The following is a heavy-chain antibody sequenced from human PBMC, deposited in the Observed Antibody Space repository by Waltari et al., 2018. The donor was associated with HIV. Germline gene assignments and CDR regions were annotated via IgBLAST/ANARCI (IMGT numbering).Heavy chain of an antibody. Sequence: QLQLQASGPGLVKPSETLSLTCPVSGGSIRNSNYYWGWIRQPPGKGLEWIGSIYYSGSTYYNPSLKRRVTISVDMSKNQFSLNLSSVTAADTAVYYCARSSSLNHPNFDYWGQGTLVTVSS. D-gene: IGHD3-16*02. J-gene: IGHJ4*02. CDR1: GGSIRNSNYY. CDR2: IYYSGST. CDR3: ARSSSLNHPNFDY. V-gene: IGHV4-39*01.